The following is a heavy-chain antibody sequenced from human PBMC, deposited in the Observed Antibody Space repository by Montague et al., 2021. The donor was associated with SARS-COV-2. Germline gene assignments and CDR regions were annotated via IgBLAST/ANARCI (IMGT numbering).Heavy chain of an antibody. CDR1: GDSTSCPNCY. J-gene: IGHJ5*02. Sequence: SETLSLTCTVSGDSTSCPNCYWGWIRQAPGKGLDWIGTIYNSGTTYYNPSLKSRLTISIDTSKNQLSLKLTSVTAAGTAVYYCARHRNYGDHSLDNWFHPWGQGTLVTVSS. D-gene: IGHD4-17*01. CDR3: ARHRNYGDHSLDNWFHP. V-gene: IGHV4-39*01. CDR2: IYNSGTT.